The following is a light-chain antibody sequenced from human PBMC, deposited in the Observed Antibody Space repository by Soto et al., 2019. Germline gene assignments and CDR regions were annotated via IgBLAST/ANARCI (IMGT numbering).Light chain of an antibody. J-gene: IGKJ5*01. V-gene: IGKV3-11*01. CDR1: QSVSNY. Sequence: IVLTQSPATLSLSPGEGATLSCRASQSVSNYLAWYQQRPGQAPRLLIYGASNRATGIPARFSGSGSGTDFTLTISSLEAEDFAVYYCQQRTDWPMTFGQRTRLEIK. CDR2: GAS. CDR3: QQRTDWPMT.